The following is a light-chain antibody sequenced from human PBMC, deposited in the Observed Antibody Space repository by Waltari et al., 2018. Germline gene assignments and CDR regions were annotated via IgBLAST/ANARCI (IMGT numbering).Light chain of an antibody. CDR3: SSYRSSSTSIV. CDR1: SSDVGGYNY. Sequence: QSALTQPASVSGSPGQSITISCTGTSSDVGGYNYVSWFQQHPGKAPKLMISDVSKRPSGFSNRFSGSKSGNSASLPISGLQAEDEADYYCSSYRSSSTSIVFGTGTKVTVL. CDR2: DVS. J-gene: IGLJ1*01. V-gene: IGLV2-14*01.